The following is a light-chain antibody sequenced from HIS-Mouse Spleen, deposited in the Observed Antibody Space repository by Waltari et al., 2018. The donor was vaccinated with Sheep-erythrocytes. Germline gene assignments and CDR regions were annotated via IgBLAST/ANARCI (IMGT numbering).Light chain of an antibody. CDR3: SSYAGSNNWV. CDR1: SSDVGGYNY. V-gene: IGLV2-11*01. Sequence: QSALTQPRSVSGSPGQSVTISCTGTSSDVGGYNYVSWYQQHPGKAPKLMIYDVSKRPSGVTDRFSGSKSGNTASLTISGLQAEDEADYYCSSYAGSNNWVFGGGTKLTVL. CDR2: DVS. J-gene: IGLJ3*02.